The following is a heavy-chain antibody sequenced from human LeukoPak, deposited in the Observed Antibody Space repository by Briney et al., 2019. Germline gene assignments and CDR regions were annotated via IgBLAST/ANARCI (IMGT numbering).Heavy chain of an antibody. D-gene: IGHD5-18*01. J-gene: IGHJ5*02. CDR1: GYTFTGYY. Sequence: GASVKVSCKASGYTFTGYYMHWVRQAPGQGLEWMGWINPNSGGTNYAQKFQGRVTMTRNTSISTAYMELSSLRSEDTAVYHCARVWYSYANWFDPWGQATLVTVSS. CDR2: INPNSGGT. V-gene: IGHV1-2*02. CDR3: ARVWYSYANWFDP.